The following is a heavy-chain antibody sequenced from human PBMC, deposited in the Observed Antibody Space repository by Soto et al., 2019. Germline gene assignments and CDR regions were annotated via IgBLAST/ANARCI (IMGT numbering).Heavy chain of an antibody. Sequence: GASVKVSCKASGYTFTSYAMHWVRQAPGQRLEWMGWINAGNGNTKYSQKFQGRVTITRDTSASTAYMELSSLRSEDTAVYYCARDRYYYGSGSYSFTLTYYYYGMDVWGQGTTVTVSS. CDR2: INAGNGNT. D-gene: IGHD3-10*01. V-gene: IGHV1-3*01. J-gene: IGHJ6*02. CDR1: GYTFTSYA. CDR3: ARDRYYYGSGSYSFTLTYYYYGMDV.